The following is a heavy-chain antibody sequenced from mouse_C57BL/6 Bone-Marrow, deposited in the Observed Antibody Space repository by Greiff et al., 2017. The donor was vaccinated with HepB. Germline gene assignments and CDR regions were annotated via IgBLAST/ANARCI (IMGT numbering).Heavy chain of an antibody. Sequence: DVKLVESGGGLVKPGGSLKLSCAASGFTFSSYAMSWVRQTPEKRLEWVATISDGGSYTYYPDNVKGRFTISRDNAKNNLYLQMSHLKSEDTAMYYCAMRGAMDYWGQGTSVTVSS. J-gene: IGHJ4*01. V-gene: IGHV5-4*03. CDR1: GFTFSSYA. CDR2: ISDGGSYT. CDR3: AMRGAMDY.